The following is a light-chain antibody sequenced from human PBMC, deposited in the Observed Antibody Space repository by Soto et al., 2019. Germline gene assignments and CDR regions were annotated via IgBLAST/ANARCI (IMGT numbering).Light chain of an antibody. J-gene: IGKJ2*01. CDR2: DAS. CDR3: QQYKTWPDYT. Sequence: EIVMTQSPATLSVSPGERATLSCRASQSLNTNLAWYQQKPGQAPRLLIFDASTRATGIPPRFSGSGSGTRFTLTINSLLSEDFAVYYCQQYKTWPDYTFGQGTKLEIK. CDR1: QSLNTN. V-gene: IGKV3-15*01.